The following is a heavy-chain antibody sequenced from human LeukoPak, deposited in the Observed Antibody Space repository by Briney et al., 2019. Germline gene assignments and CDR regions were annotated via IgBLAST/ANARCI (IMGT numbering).Heavy chain of an antibody. J-gene: IGHJ4*02. CDR1: GGSFSGYY. CDR2: INHSGST. V-gene: IGHV4-34*01. CDR3: ARGDILTGYNY. Sequence: PSETLSLTCAVYGGSFSGYYWSWIRQPPGKGLEWIGEINHSGSTNYNPSLKSRVTISVDTSKNQFSLELSSVTAADTAVYYCARGDILTGYNYWGRGTLVTVSS. D-gene: IGHD3-9*01.